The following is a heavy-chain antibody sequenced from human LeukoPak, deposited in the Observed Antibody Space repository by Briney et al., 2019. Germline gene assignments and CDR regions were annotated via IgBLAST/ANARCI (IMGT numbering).Heavy chain of an antibody. V-gene: IGHV1-69*05. Sequence: ASVKVSCKASGGTFSSYAISWVRQAPGQGLEWVGRIIPIFGTANYAQKFQGRVTITTDESTSTAYMELSSLRSEDTAVYYCARYSVHGDFDYWGQGTLVTASS. D-gene: IGHD1-1*01. CDR1: GGTFSSYA. CDR2: IIPIFGTA. J-gene: IGHJ4*02. CDR3: ARYSVHGDFDY.